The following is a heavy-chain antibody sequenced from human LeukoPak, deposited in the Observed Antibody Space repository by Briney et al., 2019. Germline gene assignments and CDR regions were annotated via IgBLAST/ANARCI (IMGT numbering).Heavy chain of an antibody. CDR2: ISAGGGST. CDR1: GFTFSSYA. D-gene: IGHD3-9*01. V-gene: IGHV3-23*01. J-gene: IGHJ4*02. Sequence: GGSLRLSCAASGFTFSSYAMRWFRQAPGKGLEWVAGISAGGGSTYYADSVKGRFTISRDNSKNMLYLQLNSLRAEDTAVYYCAKGDPPTYYDILTGQDYWGQGTLVTVSS. CDR3: AKGDPPTYYDILTGQDY.